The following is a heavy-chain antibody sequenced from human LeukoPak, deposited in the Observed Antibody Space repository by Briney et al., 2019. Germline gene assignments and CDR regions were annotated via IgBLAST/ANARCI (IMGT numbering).Heavy chain of an antibody. V-gene: IGHV3-23*01. CDR1: GFTFSAYV. CDR2: ISGSGADT. D-gene: IGHD6-19*01. J-gene: IGHJ3*02. CDR3: AKDSTLFRQDHSSGWYGAFDI. Sequence: PGGSLRLSCAASGFTFSAYVIYWVRQAPGTGLEWVSAISGSGADTYYADSVKGRFTISRDNSKYMVYLQMNSLRAEDTAVYYCAKDSTLFRQDHSSGWYGAFDIWGQGTMVTVSS.